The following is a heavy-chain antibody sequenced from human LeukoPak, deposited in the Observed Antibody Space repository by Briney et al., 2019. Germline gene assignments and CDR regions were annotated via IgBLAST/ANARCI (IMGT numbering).Heavy chain of an antibody. CDR2: IYTSEST. J-gene: IGHJ3*02. CDR3: ARENYGDYGAFDI. Sequence: PSETLSLTCTVSGDSISSGSYYWSWIRQPAGRGLEWIGRIYTSESTNYNPSLKSRVTISADTSKNQFSLKLSSVTAADTAVYYCARENYGDYGAFDIWGQGTMVTVSS. V-gene: IGHV4-61*02. D-gene: IGHD4-17*01. CDR1: GDSISSGSYY.